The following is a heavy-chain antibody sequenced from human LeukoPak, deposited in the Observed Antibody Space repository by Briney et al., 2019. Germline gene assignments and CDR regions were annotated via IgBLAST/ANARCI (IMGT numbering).Heavy chain of an antibody. CDR1: GFIFDDYG. J-gene: IGHJ4*02. CDR3: ARVVLSRGQRDY. Sequence: GGSLRLSCPASGFIFDDYGMSWVRQAPGKGLQWVSGINWNGGSTGYADSVKGRFTISRDNAKNSLYLQMNSLRAEDTALYYCARVVLSRGQRDYWGQGTLVTVSS. CDR2: INWNGGST. V-gene: IGHV3-20*04. D-gene: IGHD5-24*01.